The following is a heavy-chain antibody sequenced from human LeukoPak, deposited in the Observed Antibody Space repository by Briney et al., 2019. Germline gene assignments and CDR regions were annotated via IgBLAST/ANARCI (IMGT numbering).Heavy chain of an antibody. V-gene: IGHV4-4*07. CDR3: ASSYSGSHPIFDY. CDR1: GGSISSYS. CDR2: IYTSGST. D-gene: IGHD1-26*01. J-gene: IGHJ4*02. Sequence: PETLSLTCTVSGGSISSYSWSWIRQPAGKGLEWIGRIYTSGSTNYNPSLKSRVTMSVDTSKNQFSLKLGSVTAADTAVYYCASSYSGSHPIFDYWGQGTLVTVSS.